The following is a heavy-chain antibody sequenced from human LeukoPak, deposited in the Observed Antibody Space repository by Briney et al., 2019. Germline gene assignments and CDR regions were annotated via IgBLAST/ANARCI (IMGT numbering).Heavy chain of an antibody. CDR3: AKDFVAAAGTYDY. D-gene: IGHD6-13*01. Sequence: SGRSLRLSCAASGFTFSSYGMHWVRQAPGKGLEWVAVIWYDGSNKYYADSVKGRFTISRDNSKNTLYLQMNSLRAEDTAVYYCAKDFVAAAGTYDYWGQGTQVTVSS. CDR2: IWYDGSNK. CDR1: GFTFSSYG. V-gene: IGHV3-33*06. J-gene: IGHJ4*02.